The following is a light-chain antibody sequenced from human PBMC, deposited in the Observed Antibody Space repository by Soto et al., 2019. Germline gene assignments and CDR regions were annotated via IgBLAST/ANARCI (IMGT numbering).Light chain of an antibody. CDR1: QSVSSNF. CDR2: GAS. Sequence: EIVLTQSPGTLSFSPGERATLSCRASQSVSSNFLAWYQQKPGQAPRLLISGASNRATGIPDRFSGSGSGTDFTLTISRLEPEDFAVYYCQQYGSSYPWTFGQGTKVDIK. J-gene: IGKJ1*01. V-gene: IGKV3-20*01. CDR3: QQYGSSYPWT.